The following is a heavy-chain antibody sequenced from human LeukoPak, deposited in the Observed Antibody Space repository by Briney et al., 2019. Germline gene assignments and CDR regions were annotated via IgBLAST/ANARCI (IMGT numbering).Heavy chain of an antibody. Sequence: GASVKVSCKASGYTFTDYYMHWVRQAPGQGLEWMGWINPNSGGTSYAQKLQGRVTMTRDTSISTAYMELSRLRSDDTAVYYCARDFLSDSSGYYYVWFDPWGQGTLVSVSS. CDR2: INPNSGGT. V-gene: IGHV1-2*02. J-gene: IGHJ5*02. CDR3: ARDFLSDSSGYYYVWFDP. CDR1: GYTFTDYY. D-gene: IGHD3-22*01.